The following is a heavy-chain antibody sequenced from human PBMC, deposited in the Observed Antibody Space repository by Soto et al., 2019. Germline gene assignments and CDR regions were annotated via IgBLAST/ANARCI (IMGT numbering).Heavy chain of an antibody. CDR3: ARETPSAAAAYYYYGLDV. D-gene: IGHD6-13*01. Sequence: QVQLVQSGAEVKKAGSSVKVSCKASGGTFSSYFINWVQQAPGQGLEWVGGIIPVFGTASYAEKFQGRVTITADESTSTAYMELSSLRSDDTAVYYCARETPSAAAAYYYYGLDVWGQGTTVTVPS. V-gene: IGHV1-69*01. CDR1: GGTFSSYF. CDR2: IIPVFGTA. J-gene: IGHJ6*02.